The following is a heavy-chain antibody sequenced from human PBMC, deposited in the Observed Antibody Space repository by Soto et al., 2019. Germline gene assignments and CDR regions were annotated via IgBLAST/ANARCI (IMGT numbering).Heavy chain of an antibody. CDR2: IYHNGNT. CDR1: GDSINNNEW. J-gene: IGHJ4*02. V-gene: IGHV4-4*02. CDR3: TRDLKSSSLY. D-gene: IGHD6-6*01. Sequence: SETLSLTCAVSGDSINNNEWWSWVRQPPGKGLEWLGEIYHNGNTNYNPSLQRRVTISVDKSKNQFSLKLSSVTTTDTAIYYCTRDLKSSSLYWAQGTLVPVSS.